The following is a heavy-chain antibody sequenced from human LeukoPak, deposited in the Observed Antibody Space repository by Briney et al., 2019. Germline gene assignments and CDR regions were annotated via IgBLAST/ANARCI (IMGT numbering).Heavy chain of an antibody. Sequence: GASVKVSCKASGYTFTGYYMHWVRQAPGQGLEWMGWINPNSGGTNYAQKFQGRVTMTRDTSISTAYMELSRLRSDDTAVYYCARGPPFTYGHYDYWGQGTLVTVSS. CDR1: GYTFTGYY. D-gene: IGHD4-17*01. V-gene: IGHV1-2*02. CDR2: INPNSGGT. J-gene: IGHJ4*02. CDR3: ARGPPFTYGHYDY.